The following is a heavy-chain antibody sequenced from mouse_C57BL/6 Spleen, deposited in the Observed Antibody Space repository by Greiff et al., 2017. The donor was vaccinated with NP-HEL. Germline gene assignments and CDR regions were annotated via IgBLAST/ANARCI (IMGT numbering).Heavy chain of an antibody. CDR2: IYPRSGNT. D-gene: IGHD3-2*02. V-gene: IGHV1-81*01. J-gene: IGHJ4*01. CDR3: ARPTAQARAMDY. Sequence: VQLQQSGAELARPGASVKLSCKASGYTFTSYGISWVKQRTGQGLEWIGEIYPRSGNTYYNEKFKGKATLTADKSSSTAYMELSSLTSEDSAVYFCARPTAQARAMDYWGQGTSVTVSS. CDR1: GYTFTSYG.